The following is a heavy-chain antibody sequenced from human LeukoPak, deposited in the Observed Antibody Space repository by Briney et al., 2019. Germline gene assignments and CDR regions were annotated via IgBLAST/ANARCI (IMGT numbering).Heavy chain of an antibody. D-gene: IGHD3-22*01. V-gene: IGHV3-23*01. CDR1: GFTFSSFA. CDR2: ISGSGGST. Sequence: GGSLRLSCAASGFTFSSFAMSWVRQAPGKGLEWVSTISGSGGSTSYADSVKGRFTISRDNSRNTLYLQMNSLRAEDTALYYCAKNSRSSGYYLDYWGQGTLVTVSS. CDR3: AKNSRSSGYYLDY. J-gene: IGHJ4*02.